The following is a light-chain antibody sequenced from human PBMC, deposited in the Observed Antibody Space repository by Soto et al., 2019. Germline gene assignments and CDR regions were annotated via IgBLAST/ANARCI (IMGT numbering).Light chain of an antibody. CDR1: QSVSSY. V-gene: IGKV3-11*01. Sequence: EIVLTQSPATLSLSPGERATLSCRASQSVSSYLAWYQQKPGQAPRLLIYDASNRATGIPARFSGSGSGTDFTLTISSLEPEEFAVYYWQQRSNCPPWTFGQGTKMEIK. CDR3: QQRSNCPPWT. CDR2: DAS. J-gene: IGKJ1*01.